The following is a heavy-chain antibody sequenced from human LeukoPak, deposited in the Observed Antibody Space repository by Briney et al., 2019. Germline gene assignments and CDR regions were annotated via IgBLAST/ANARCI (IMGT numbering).Heavy chain of an antibody. V-gene: IGHV3-48*03. D-gene: IGHD3-10*02. CDR3: AELGITMIGGV. CDR2: ISSSGSTI. Sequence: PGGSLRLSCGASGFTFSSCEMNWVRQAPGKGLEWVSYISSSGSTIYYADSVKGRFTISRDNAKNSLYLQMNSLRAEDTAVYYCAELGITMIGGVWGKGTTVTISS. CDR1: GFTFSSCE. J-gene: IGHJ6*04.